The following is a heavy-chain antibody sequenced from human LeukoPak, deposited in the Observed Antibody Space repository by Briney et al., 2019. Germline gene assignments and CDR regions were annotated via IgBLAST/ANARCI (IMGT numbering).Heavy chain of an antibody. D-gene: IGHD4-17*01. V-gene: IGHV4-34*01. CDR2: INHSGST. CDR3: ARVFTVDAFDI. J-gene: IGHJ3*02. CDR1: GGSFSGYY. Sequence: SETLSLTCAVYGGSFSGYYWSWIRQPPGKGLEWIGEINHSGSTNYNPSLKSRVTISVDTSKNQFSLKLSSVTAADTAVYYCARVFTVDAFDIWGQGTMVTVSS.